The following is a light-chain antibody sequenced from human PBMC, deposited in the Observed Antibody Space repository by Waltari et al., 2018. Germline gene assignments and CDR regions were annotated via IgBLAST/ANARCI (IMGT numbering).Light chain of an antibody. Sequence: QSALTQPPSASGSPGQSVTIPCTGTSDDVGGYNYVPWYQQHPGKAPKFLIYQVSNRPSGVPDRFSGSKSGNTASLTVSGLQAEDEADYYCSSFAGSNAVLFGGGTKLTVL. CDR2: QVS. J-gene: IGLJ2*01. V-gene: IGLV2-8*01. CDR1: SDDVGGYNY. CDR3: SSFAGSNAVL.